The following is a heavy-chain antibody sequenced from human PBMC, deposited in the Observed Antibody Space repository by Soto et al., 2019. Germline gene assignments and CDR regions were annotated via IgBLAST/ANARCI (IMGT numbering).Heavy chain of an antibody. D-gene: IGHD3-22*01. CDR1: GGSFSGYY. J-gene: IGHJ1*01. V-gene: IGHV4-34*01. Sequence: PSETLSLTCAVYGGSFSGYYWSWIRQPPGKGLEWIGEINHSGSTNYNPSLKSRVTISVDMSKNQFSLKLSSVTAADTAVYYCARGVWYYYDSSGYSRPEYFQHWGQGTLVTVPQ. CDR3: ARGVWYYYDSSGYSRPEYFQH. CDR2: INHSGST.